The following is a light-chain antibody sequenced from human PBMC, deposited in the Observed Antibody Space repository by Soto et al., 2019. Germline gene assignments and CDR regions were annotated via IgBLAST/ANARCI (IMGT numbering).Light chain of an antibody. CDR3: RSYAGSNNYV. V-gene: IGLV2-8*01. Sequence: QSALTQPPSASGSPGQSVTISCTGTSSDVGGYNYVSWYQQHPGKAPKLMIYGVSKRPSGVPDRFSGSKSGNTASLTVSGLQAEDEADYYCRSYAGSNNYVLGTGTKLTVL. CDR1: SSDVGGYNY. CDR2: GVS. J-gene: IGLJ1*01.